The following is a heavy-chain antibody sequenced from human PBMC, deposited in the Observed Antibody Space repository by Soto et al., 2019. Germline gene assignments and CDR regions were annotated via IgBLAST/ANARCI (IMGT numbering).Heavy chain of an antibody. CDR3: AKDLVGGGDCYLVFDY. J-gene: IGHJ4*02. D-gene: IGHD2-21*01. V-gene: IGHV3-23*01. CDR2: ISGSGGST. Sequence: GGSLRLSCAASGFTFSSYAMSWVRQAPGKGLEWVSAISGSGGSTYYADSVKGRFTISRDNSKNTLYLQMNSLRAEDTAVYYCAKDLVGGGDCYLVFDYWGQGTLVTVSS. CDR1: GFTFSSYA.